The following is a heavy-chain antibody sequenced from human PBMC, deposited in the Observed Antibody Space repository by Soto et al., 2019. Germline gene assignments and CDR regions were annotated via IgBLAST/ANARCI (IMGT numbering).Heavy chain of an antibody. D-gene: IGHD5-18*01. CDR3: ARDRAAMINGGMEV. CDR1: GFTFRSYA. Sequence: QVQLVESGGGVVQPGRSLRLSCAASGFTFRSYAMHWVRQAPGKGLEWVAIISYDGSNKYYADSVKGRFTISRDNSKNPLYLQMNSLRAEDTAVYYCARDRAAMINGGMEVWGQGTTVTVSS. V-gene: IGHV3-30-3*01. J-gene: IGHJ6*02. CDR2: ISYDGSNK.